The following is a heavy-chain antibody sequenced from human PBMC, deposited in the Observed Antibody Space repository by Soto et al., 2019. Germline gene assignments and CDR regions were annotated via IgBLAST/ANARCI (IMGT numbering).Heavy chain of an antibody. CDR1: GYSFTDYK. CDR3: ATWVDYGDFEGFDF. CDR2: VDPNGGGS. V-gene: IGHV1-2*04. J-gene: IGHJ4*02. D-gene: IGHD4-17*01. Sequence: QGQLLQSGAEVKKPGASVKVSCKTSGYSFTDYKLHWVRQAPGQGLEWMGWVDPNGGGSNSAQKFQGSVTMTCDTSITTAYLDLTRLTTNDTATYFCATWVDYGDFEGFDFWCQGTLVTVSS.